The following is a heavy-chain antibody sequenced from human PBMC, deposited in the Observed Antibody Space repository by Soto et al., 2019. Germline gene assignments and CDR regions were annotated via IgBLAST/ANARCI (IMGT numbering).Heavy chain of an antibody. CDR2: IYYSGST. V-gene: IGHV4-59*11. CDR1: GGTISGHY. CDR3: ARRYGASFDY. Sequence: SETLSVIRTVFGGTISGHYWSWIRQPPGKGLEWIGYIYYSGSTNYNPSLKSRVTISVDTSKNQFSLKLSSVTAADTAMYYCARRYGASFDYWGQGTLVTVSS. J-gene: IGHJ4*02. D-gene: IGHD4-17*01.